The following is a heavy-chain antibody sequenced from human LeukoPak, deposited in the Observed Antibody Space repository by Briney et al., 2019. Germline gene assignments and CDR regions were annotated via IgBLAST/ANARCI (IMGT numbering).Heavy chain of an antibody. CDR1: GGSISSGGYY. V-gene: IGHV4-31*03. D-gene: IGHD4-17*01. Sequence: PSQTLPLTSTVSGGSISSGGYYWSWIRQHPGKGLEWIGYIYYSGSTYYNPSLKSRVTISVDTSKNQFSLKLSSVTAADTAVYYCARDGDYYFDYWGQGTLVTVSS. CDR3: ARDGDYYFDY. J-gene: IGHJ4*02. CDR2: IYYSGST.